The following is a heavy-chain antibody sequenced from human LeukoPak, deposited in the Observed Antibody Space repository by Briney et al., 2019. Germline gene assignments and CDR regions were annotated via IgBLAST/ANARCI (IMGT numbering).Heavy chain of an antibody. CDR1: GYTFTGYY. CDR2: INPNSGGT. Sequence: ASVKVSCKASGYTFTGYYMHWVRQAPGQGLDGMGWINPNSGGTNYAQKFQGRVPMTRDPSISTAYMELSRLRSDATAVYYCARRVVGGNFDYWGQGNLVTVSS. CDR3: ARRVVGGNFDY. D-gene: IGHD1-26*01. V-gene: IGHV1-2*02. J-gene: IGHJ4*02.